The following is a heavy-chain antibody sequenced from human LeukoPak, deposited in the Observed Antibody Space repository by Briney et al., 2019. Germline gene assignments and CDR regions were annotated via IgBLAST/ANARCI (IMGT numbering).Heavy chain of an antibody. V-gene: IGHV3-7*01. D-gene: IGHD2-2*01. CDR1: GLSFSNCW. CDR2: INQDGSDK. Sequence: GGSLRLSCAASGLSFSNCWMSWVGQSPGKGLEWVANINQDGSDKYYMDSVKGRFTISRDNAKNSAYLQMNSLRAEETAVYYCASRYCSTPTFPYVGVFDYWGQGTLVTVSS. J-gene: IGHJ4*02. CDR3: ASRYCSTPTFPYVGVFDY.